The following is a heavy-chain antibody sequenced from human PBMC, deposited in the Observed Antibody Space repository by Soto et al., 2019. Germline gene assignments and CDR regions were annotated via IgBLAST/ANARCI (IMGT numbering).Heavy chain of an antibody. CDR1: GFTFSSYA. Sequence: GGSLRLSCAASGFTFSSYAMSWVRQAPGKGLEWVSAISGSGGSTYYADSVEGRFTISRENAQNSFFLQMNSLRVGDTAVYYCARTDRDFYGLDVWGQGTTVTVSS. CDR2: ISGSGGST. D-gene: IGHD1-1*01. CDR3: ARTDRDFYGLDV. V-gene: IGHV3-23*01. J-gene: IGHJ6*02.